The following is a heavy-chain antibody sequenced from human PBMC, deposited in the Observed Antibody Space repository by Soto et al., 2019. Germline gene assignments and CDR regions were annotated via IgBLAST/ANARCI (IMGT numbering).Heavy chain of an antibody. CDR3: AKDRNYPRDQFHN. D-gene: IGHD1-7*01. CDR2: ISANGQGI. CDR1: GFTFNNYA. V-gene: IGHV3-23*01. Sequence: GGSLRLSCAASGFTFNNYAMSWVRQAPGKGLEWVSAISANGQGIYYADSVKGRFIISRDSSKNTVFLHMDSLTAEDTAVYYCAKDRNYPRDQFHNWRQRTLVTVSS. J-gene: IGHJ4*02.